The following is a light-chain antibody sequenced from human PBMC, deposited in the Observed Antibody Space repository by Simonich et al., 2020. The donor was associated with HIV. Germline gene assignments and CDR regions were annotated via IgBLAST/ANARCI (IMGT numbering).Light chain of an antibody. J-gene: IGLJ2*01. Sequence: QSALTQPASVSESPGQSITISCTGTSSDVGGYNYVSWYQQHPGKAPKLLIYDVTKRPSGVSNRFSGSKSGNTASLTISGLQAEDEADYYCSSYTTSSTLFGGGTKLTVL. V-gene: IGLV2-14*03. CDR1: SSDVGGYNY. CDR3: SSYTTSSTL. CDR2: DVT.